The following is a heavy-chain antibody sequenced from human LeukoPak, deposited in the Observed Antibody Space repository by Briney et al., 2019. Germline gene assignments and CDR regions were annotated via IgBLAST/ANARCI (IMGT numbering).Heavy chain of an antibody. Sequence: SETLSLTRTVSDYSITTAYYWGWIRQPPGKGLEWIGSIYHSGSTYYNPSLKSRVTISVDTSKNQFSLKLSSVTAADTAVYYCAREERYSSSWYLGDYYYYYMDVWGKGTTVTVSS. D-gene: IGHD6-13*01. CDR2: IYHSGST. CDR1: DYSITTAYY. V-gene: IGHV4-38-2*02. J-gene: IGHJ6*03. CDR3: AREERYSSSWYLGDYYYYYMDV.